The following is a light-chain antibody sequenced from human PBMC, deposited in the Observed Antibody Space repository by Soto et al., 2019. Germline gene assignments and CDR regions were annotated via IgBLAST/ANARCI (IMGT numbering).Light chain of an antibody. CDR1: QRVSSGY. J-gene: IGKJ5*01. V-gene: IGKV3-20*01. Sequence: EIVLTQSPGTLSLSPGERATLSCRASQRVSSGYLAWYQQKPGQAPRLLIYGASTRATGIPDRFSGSGSGTHFTLTISRLEPGDFAVYYCQHFGGTTFTFGQGTRLEIK. CDR3: QHFGGTTFT. CDR2: GAS.